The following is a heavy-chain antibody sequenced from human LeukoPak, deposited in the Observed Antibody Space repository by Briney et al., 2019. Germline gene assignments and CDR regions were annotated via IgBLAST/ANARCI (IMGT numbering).Heavy chain of an antibody. V-gene: IGHV1-2*02. J-gene: IGHJ4*02. D-gene: IGHD3-10*01. Sequence: ASVKVSCTASGYTFTGYYMHWVRQAPGQGLEWMGWINPNSGGTNYAQKFQGRVTMTRDTSISTAYMELSRLRSDDTAVYYCARDQDYYGSGFDYWGQGTLVTVSS. CDR2: INPNSGGT. CDR1: GYTFTGYY. CDR3: ARDQDYYGSGFDY.